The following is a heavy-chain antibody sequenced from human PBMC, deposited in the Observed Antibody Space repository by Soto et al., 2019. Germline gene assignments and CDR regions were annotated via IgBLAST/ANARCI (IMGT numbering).Heavy chain of an antibody. CDR2: IIPIFGTA. D-gene: IGHD2-15*01. CDR1: GGTFSSYA. J-gene: IGHJ4*02. V-gene: IGHV1-69*13. CDR3: ARGGPTYCSGGSCYFDY. Sequence: SVKVSCKASGGTFSSYAISWVRQAPGQGLEWMGGIIPIFGTANYAQKFQGRVTITADESTSTAYMELSSLRSEDTAVYYCARGGPTYCSGGSCYFDYWGQETLVTVSS.